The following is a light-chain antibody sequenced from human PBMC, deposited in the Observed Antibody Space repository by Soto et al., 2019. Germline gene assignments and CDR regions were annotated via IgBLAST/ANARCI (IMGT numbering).Light chain of an antibody. CDR1: SSNIGAGYD. V-gene: IGLV1-40*01. Sequence: QSVLTQPPSVSGAPGQRVTISCTGSSSNIGAGYDVHWYQQHPGKAPKLMIYDVSKRPSGVPDRFSGSKSGNTASLTISGLQAEDEADYYCCSYAGSYPYVFGTGTKVTVL. J-gene: IGLJ1*01. CDR3: CSYAGSYPYV. CDR2: DVS.